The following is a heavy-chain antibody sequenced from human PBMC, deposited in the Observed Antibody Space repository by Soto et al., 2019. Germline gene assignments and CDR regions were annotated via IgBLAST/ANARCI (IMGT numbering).Heavy chain of an antibody. V-gene: IGHV1-2*04. J-gene: IGHJ4*02. CDR2: INPNSGGT. D-gene: IGHD6-6*01. CDR3: ARGIGSSPPNY. CDR1: GYTFTGDY. Sequence: ASVKVSCKASGYTFTGDYMDWVRQAPGQGLEWMGWINPNSGGTNYAQKFQGWVTMTRDTSISTAYMELSRLRSDDTAVYYCARGIGSSPPNYWGQGTLVTVSS.